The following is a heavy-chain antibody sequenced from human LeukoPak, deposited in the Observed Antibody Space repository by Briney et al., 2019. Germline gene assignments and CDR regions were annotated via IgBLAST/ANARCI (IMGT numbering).Heavy chain of an antibody. D-gene: IGHD6-19*01. V-gene: IGHV3-33*08. CDR3: ARDLFVGPVAGPTTFDY. J-gene: IGHJ4*02. Sequence: GGSLRLSCAASGFTFSSYAMSWVRQAPGKGLEWVAVIWYGESNKYYADSVKGRFTISRDNSKNTLYLQMNSLRAEDTAVYYCARDLFVGPVAGPTTFDYWGQGTLVTVSS. CDR1: GFTFSSYA. CDR2: IWYGESNK.